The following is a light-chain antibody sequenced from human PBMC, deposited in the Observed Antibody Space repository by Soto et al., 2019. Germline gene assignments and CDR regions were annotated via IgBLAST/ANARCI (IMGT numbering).Light chain of an antibody. CDR1: NSNIGAGYD. J-gene: IGLJ3*02. V-gene: IGLV1-40*01. CDR3: QSYDSSLSAWV. CDR2: GNS. Sequence: QAVVTQPPSVSGAPGQRVTISCTGRNSNIGAGYDVHWYQQVPGTAPKLLTYGNSNRPSGVPDRFSGSKSGTSASLAITGLQAEDEGDYYCQSYDSSLSAWVFGGGTQLTVL.